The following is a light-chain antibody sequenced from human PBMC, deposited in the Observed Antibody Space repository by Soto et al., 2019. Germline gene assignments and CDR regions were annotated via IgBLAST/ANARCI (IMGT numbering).Light chain of an antibody. CDR1: QSISSW. J-gene: IGKJ1*01. Sequence: DIQMTQSPSTLSASVGDRVTITCRASQSISSWLAWYQQKPGKAPKLLIYKASTLESGVPSRFSGSGSGTEFTLTISRLQADDFANYYCQQYSSSSTFGQGTKVEIK. CDR3: QQYSSSST. CDR2: KAS. V-gene: IGKV1-5*03.